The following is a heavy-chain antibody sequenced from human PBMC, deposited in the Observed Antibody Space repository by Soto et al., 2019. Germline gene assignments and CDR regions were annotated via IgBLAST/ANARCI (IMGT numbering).Heavy chain of an antibody. CDR3: AKDGYRFGLDY. V-gene: IGHV3-30*18. J-gene: IGHJ4*02. Sequence: GGSLRLSCAASGFTFSSYGMHWVRQAPGKGLEWVALISYDGSNEHYADSVKGRFTISRDNSKNTLYLQMNSLRAEDTAMYTCAKDGYRFGLDYWGQGTLVTVSS. CDR2: ISYDGSNE. CDR1: GFTFSSYG. D-gene: IGHD5-18*01.